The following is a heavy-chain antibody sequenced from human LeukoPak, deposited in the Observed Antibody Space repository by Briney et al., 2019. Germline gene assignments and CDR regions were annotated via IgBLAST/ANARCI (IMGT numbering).Heavy chain of an antibody. CDR2: INHSGST. CDR1: GGSFSGYY. CDR3: ARGLNYDFWSGYYLSPFDY. V-gene: IGHV4-34*01. J-gene: IGHJ4*02. Sequence: SETLSLTCAVYGGSFSGYYWSWIRQPPGKGLEWIGEINHSGSTNYNPSLKSRVTISVDTSKNQFSLKLSSLTAADTAVYYCARGLNYDFWSGYYLSPFDYWGQGTLVTVSS. D-gene: IGHD3-3*01.